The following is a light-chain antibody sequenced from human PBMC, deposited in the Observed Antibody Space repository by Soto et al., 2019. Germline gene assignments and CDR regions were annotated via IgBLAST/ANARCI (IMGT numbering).Light chain of an antibody. Sequence: QSALTQPPSASGSPGQSVTISCSGTSSDVGGYNYVSWYQQHPGKAPKLMIYEVSKRPSGVPDRFSGSKSGNTASLTVSGLQAEDEADYCCSSYAGSNNLVVFGAGTKLTVL. V-gene: IGLV2-8*01. J-gene: IGLJ2*01. CDR3: SSYAGSNNLVV. CDR2: EVS. CDR1: SSDVGGYNY.